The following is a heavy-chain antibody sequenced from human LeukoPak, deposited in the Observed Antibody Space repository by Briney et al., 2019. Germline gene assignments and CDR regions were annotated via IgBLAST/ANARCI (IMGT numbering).Heavy chain of an antibody. Sequence: SGPTLVKPTQTLTLTCSLSGVSLSTSGVGVGWIRQPPGKTLDWLAAIYWDDDSRYTTSLKRRLTIANATSKTQVVLTLTNMDSVDTATYYCAHSQVFSYGSFHDAYDIWGLGMLVTVSS. J-gene: IGHJ3*02. V-gene: IGHV2-5*02. D-gene: IGHD5-18*01. CDR2: IYWDDDS. CDR1: GVSLSTSGVG. CDR3: AHSQVFSYGSFHDAYDI.